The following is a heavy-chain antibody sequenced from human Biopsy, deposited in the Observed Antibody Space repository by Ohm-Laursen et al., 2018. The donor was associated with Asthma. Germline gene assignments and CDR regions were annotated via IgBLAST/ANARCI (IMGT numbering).Heavy chain of an antibody. Sequence: TLSLTCTVSGGSMSSSSYSWGWIRQPPGKGLEWIGSISYTGNTDIPSLRSRLTLSVNTSKNNFSLKLPSVTAADTAVFYCARHWNWGSFFDYWGQGMLVTVSS. J-gene: IGHJ4*02. CDR3: ARHWNWGSFFDY. V-gene: IGHV4-39*01. D-gene: IGHD7-27*01. CDR2: ISYTGNT. CDR1: GGSMSSSSYS.